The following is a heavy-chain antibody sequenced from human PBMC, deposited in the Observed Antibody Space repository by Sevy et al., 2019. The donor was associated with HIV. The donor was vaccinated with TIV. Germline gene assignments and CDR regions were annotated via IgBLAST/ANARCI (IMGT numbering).Heavy chain of an antibody. Sequence: GRSLRLSCAASGFTFSSYGMSWVRQAPGKGLEWVSAISGSGDSTYYADSVKGRFTISRDNSKNTLYLQMNSLRAEDTAVYYCAKAPSYSSSPLYFDYWGQGTLVTVSS. V-gene: IGHV3-23*01. CDR3: AKAPSYSSSPLYFDY. CDR1: GFTFSSYG. CDR2: ISGSGDST. D-gene: IGHD6-13*01. J-gene: IGHJ4*02.